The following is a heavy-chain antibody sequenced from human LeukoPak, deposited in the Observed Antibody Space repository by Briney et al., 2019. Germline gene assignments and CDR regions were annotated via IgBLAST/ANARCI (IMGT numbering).Heavy chain of an antibody. J-gene: IGHJ4*02. CDR2: IIPIFGTA. D-gene: IGHD2-2*01. Sequence: ASVKVSCKASGGTFSSYAISWVRQAPGQGLEWMGGIIPIFGTANYAQKFQGRVTITADESTSTAYMELSSLRSEDTAVYYCARDAALGVVPAVMGFDYWGQGTLVTVSS. V-gene: IGHV1-69*13. CDR1: GGTFSSYA. CDR3: ARDAALGVVPAVMGFDY.